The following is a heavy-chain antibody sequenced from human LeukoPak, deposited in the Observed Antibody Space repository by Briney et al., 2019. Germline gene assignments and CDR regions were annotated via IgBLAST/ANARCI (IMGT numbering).Heavy chain of an antibody. D-gene: IGHD4-17*01. V-gene: IGHV4-39*07. Sequence: SETLSLTCTVSGGSISSRPYSWGWIRQPPGKGLEWIGNIHYSGSTYDNPSLKSRVTISVDTSKNQFSLKLSSVTAADTAVYYCARDLDTTVTMKGMDVWGKGTTVTVSS. CDR1: GGSISSRPYS. CDR2: IHYSGST. CDR3: ARDLDTTVTMKGMDV. J-gene: IGHJ6*04.